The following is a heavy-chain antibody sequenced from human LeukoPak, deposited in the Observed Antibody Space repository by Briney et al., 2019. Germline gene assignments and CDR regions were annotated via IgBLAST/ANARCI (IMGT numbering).Heavy chain of an antibody. CDR3: ARGPYYYYGMDV. CDR2: IIPIFGTA. Sequence: SVKVSCKASGGTFSSYAISWVRQAPGQGLEWMGGIIPIFGTADYAQKFQGRVTITADESTSTAYMELSSLRSEDTAVYYCARGPYYYYGMDVWGQGTTVTVSS. V-gene: IGHV1-69*13. CDR1: GGTFSSYA. J-gene: IGHJ6*02.